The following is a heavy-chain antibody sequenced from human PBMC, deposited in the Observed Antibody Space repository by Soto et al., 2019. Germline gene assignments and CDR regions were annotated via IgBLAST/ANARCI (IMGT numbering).Heavy chain of an antibody. D-gene: IGHD3-3*01. CDR3: ARDLLRFLEGINSKVEYYGMDV. V-gene: IGHV4-34*01. J-gene: IGHJ6*02. CDR1: GGSFSGYY. Sequence: SETQSLTCAVYGGSFSGYYLSWIRQPPGKGLEWIGEINHSGSTNYNPSLKSRVTISVDTSKNQFSLKLSSVTAADTAVYYCARDLLRFLEGINSKVEYYGMDVWGQGTTVTVSS. CDR2: INHSGST.